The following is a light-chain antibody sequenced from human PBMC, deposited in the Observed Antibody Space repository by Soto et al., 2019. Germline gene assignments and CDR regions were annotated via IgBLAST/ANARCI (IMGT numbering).Light chain of an antibody. V-gene: IGKV1-5*03. J-gene: IGKJ1*01. Sequence: DIQMTQSPSTLPASVGYRVTITCRASQTISSWLAWYQHKQGKAPKLLIYAASTLQSGVPSRFSGSGSGTELTITISSLQPDDFATYYCQKYNSYSQAFGQGTKVDIK. CDR3: QKYNSYSQA. CDR2: AAS. CDR1: QTISSW.